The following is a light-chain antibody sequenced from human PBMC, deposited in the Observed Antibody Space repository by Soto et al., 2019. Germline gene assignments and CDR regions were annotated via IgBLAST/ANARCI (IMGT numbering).Light chain of an antibody. CDR3: SSYASRSTLV. J-gene: IGLJ2*01. Sequence: QSALTQPASVSGSPGQSITISCTGTSSDVGGYNYVSWYQQHPGKAPKLMIYDVSYRPSGVSSRFSGSKSGDTASLTISGLQAEDEADYYCSSYASRSTLVFGGGTQLTVL. CDR2: DVS. V-gene: IGLV2-14*03. CDR1: SSDVGGYNY.